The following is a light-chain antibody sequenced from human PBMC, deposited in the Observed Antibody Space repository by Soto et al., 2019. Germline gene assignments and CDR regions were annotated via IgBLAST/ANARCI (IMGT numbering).Light chain of an antibody. CDR1: QSISNW. CDR2: DAS. Sequence: DIHMTQSPSTLSASVGDRVTITCRASQSISNWLAWYQQKPGKAPKLLIFDASTLESGVPSRFSGSGSGTEFTLTISGLQPDYFATYYCQQYNNYCTFGQGTMLEIQ. CDR3: QQYNNYCT. J-gene: IGKJ2*01. V-gene: IGKV1-5*01.